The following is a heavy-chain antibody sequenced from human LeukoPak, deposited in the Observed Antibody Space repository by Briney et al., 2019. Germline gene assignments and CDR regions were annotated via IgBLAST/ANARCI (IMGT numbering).Heavy chain of an antibody. J-gene: IGHJ4*02. CDR3: AIGYSSGCFDY. Sequence: SETLSLTCAVYGGSFSGYYWSWIRQPPGKGLEWIGEINHSGGTNYNPSLKSRVTISVDTSKNQFSLKLSSVTAADTAVYYCAIGYSSGCFDYWGQGTLVTVSS. CDR2: INHSGGT. CDR1: GGSFSGYY. D-gene: IGHD6-19*01. V-gene: IGHV4-34*01.